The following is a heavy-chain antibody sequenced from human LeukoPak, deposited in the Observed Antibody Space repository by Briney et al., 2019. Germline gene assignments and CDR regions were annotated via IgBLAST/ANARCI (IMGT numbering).Heavy chain of an antibody. CDR2: IRYDGSNK. D-gene: IGHD6-13*01. CDR3: ARDIEAAGLFLDY. CDR1: GFTFRSYG. Sequence: GGSLRLSCAASGFTFRSYGMHWVRQAPGKGLEWVTFIRYDGSNKYYTDSVKGRFTISRDNSKNTLYLQMNSLRTEDTAVYYCARDIEAAGLFLDYWGQGTLVTVSS. J-gene: IGHJ4*02. V-gene: IGHV3-30*02.